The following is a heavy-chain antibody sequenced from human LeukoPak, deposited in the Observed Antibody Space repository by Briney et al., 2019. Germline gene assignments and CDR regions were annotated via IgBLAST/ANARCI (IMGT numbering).Heavy chain of an antibody. D-gene: IGHD4-17*01. J-gene: IGHJ4*02. CDR1: GFTFSSYG. CDR3: AKDGGDYGTFDY. V-gene: IGHV3-30*18. CDR2: ISYDGSNK. Sequence: PGGSLRLSCAASGFTFSSYGMHWVRQAPGKGLEWVAVISYDGSNKYYADSVKGRFTISRDNSKNTLYLQMNSLRAEDTAVYYCAKDGGDYGTFDYWGQGTLVTVSS.